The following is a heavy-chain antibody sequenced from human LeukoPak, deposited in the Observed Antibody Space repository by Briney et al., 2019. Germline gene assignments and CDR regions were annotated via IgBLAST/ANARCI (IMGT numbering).Heavy chain of an antibody. CDR1: GFTVSSNY. CDR3: ARGVFYYGSGSPCFDY. J-gene: IGHJ4*02. CDR2: IYSGGST. Sequence: GGSLRLSCAASGFTVSSNYMSWVRQAPGKGLEWVSVIYSGGSTYYADSVKGRFTISRDNSKNTLYLQMNSLRAEDTAVYYCARGVFYYGSGSPCFDYWGQGTLVTVSS. V-gene: IGHV3-53*01. D-gene: IGHD3-10*01.